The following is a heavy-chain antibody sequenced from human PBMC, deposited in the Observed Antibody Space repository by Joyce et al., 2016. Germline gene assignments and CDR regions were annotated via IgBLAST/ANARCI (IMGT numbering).Heavy chain of an antibody. Sequence: VHLVQSGAAVKKPGVSVKVSCKASGYTLSTYGINWGRQAPGQGLEWMGWITAYKGDTKDAQKFQGRITMTTDPSTNTGYMELRGLRSDDTAIYYCARVGADWFDPWGQGTPVTVSS. CDR1: GYTLSTYG. CDR2: ITAYKGDT. CDR3: ARVGADWFDP. J-gene: IGHJ5*02. V-gene: IGHV1-18*01.